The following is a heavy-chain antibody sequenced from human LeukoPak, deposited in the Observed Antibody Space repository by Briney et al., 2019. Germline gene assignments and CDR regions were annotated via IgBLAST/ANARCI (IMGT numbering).Heavy chain of an antibody. J-gene: IGHJ1*01. V-gene: IGHV3-30*03. CDR2: ISYDGINK. Sequence: GRSLRLSCAASGFTFTDYDMHWVRQAPGKGLEGVAIISYDGINKYYTDSVKGRFTISRDNSKNTLSLQMTSLRAEDTAVYYCARSYYDGSGSWPAEYFQDWGQGTLVVVSS. CDR3: ARSYYDGSGSWPAEYFQD. CDR1: GFTFTDYD. D-gene: IGHD3-22*01.